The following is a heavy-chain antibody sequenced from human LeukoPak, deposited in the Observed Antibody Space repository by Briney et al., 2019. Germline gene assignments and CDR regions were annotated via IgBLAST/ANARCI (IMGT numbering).Heavy chain of an antibody. CDR2: IGTAGDT. CDR1: GFTFSSYD. Sequence: GGSLRLSCAASGFTFSSYDMHWVRQATGKGLEWVSAIGTAGDTYYPGSVKGRFTISRENAKNSLYLQMNSLRAEDTAVYYCARVPTNCSGGSCYSLYYFDYWGQGTLVTVSS. V-gene: IGHV3-13*01. J-gene: IGHJ4*02. CDR3: ARVPTNCSGGSCYSLYYFDY. D-gene: IGHD2-15*01.